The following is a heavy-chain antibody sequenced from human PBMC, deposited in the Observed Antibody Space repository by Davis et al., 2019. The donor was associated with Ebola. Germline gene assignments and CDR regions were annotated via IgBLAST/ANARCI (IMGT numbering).Heavy chain of an antibody. CDR1: GDSVSTFY. V-gene: IGHV4-59*02. D-gene: IGHD1-26*01. CDR2: IQNSETT. J-gene: IGHJ4*02. CDR3: ARGKVGATTG. Sequence: GSLRLSCTVSGDSVSTFYWSWIRQPPGKGLEWIGYIQNSETTNYNPSLKSRVTIAVDTSRNQVSLTLSSVTAADTAVYHCARGKVGATTGWSQGTLVTASS.